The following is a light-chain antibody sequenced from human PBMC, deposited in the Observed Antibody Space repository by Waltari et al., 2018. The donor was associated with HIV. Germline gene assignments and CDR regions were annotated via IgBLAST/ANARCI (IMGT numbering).Light chain of an antibody. J-gene: IGKJ2*01. CDR2: DAS. Sequence: EIVLTQSPATLSLSPGERATLPCRASQSVSIYLAWYQQKPGQPPRLLIYDASNRATAIPARFSGSGSGTDFTLTISSLEPEDFAVYYCQQRSRWPPAYTFGQGTKLEIK. V-gene: IGKV3-11*01. CDR1: QSVSIY. CDR3: QQRSRWPPAYT.